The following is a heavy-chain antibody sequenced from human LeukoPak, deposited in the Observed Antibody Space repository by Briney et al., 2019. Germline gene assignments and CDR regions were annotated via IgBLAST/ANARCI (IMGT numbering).Heavy chain of an antibody. D-gene: IGHD3-22*01. J-gene: IGHJ4*02. V-gene: IGHV3-43*01. CDR3: VKDLSYESGGYVVDY. CDR1: GLTLEDYN. Sequence: GGSLRLSCAASGLTLEDYNMHWVRQAPGKTLEWVSLISWDGTTYYTDSMKGRFTICRDNSKNSLYLQMDTLRSEDTAYYYCVKDLSYESGGYVVDYWGQGTLVTVSS. CDR2: ISWDGTT.